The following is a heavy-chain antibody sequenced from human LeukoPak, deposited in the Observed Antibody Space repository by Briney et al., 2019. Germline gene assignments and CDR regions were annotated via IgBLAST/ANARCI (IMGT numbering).Heavy chain of an antibody. CDR1: GFTFDDYG. CDR2: INWNGGST. V-gene: IGHV3-20*04. CDR3: ARVSVAGYFDY. J-gene: IGHJ4*02. D-gene: IGHD6-19*01. Sequence: GGSLRLSCAASGFTFDDYGMSWVHQAPGKGLEWVSGINWNGGSTGYADSVKGRFTISRDNAKNSLYLQMNSLRAEDTALYYCARVSVAGYFDYWGQGTLVTVSS.